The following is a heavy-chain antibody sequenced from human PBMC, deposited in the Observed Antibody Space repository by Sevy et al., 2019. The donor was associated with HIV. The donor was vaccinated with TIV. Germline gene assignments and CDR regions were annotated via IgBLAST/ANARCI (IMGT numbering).Heavy chain of an antibody. Sequence: ASVKVSCKAPGYILNNCYIHWVRQAPGQGLKWMGWITPYNDDTSYAEDFEGRLTVIKDRSTNTVYMELKRLTVDDAGMYYRARGRLEDSGRHCIEIWGEGSLVTVSS. J-gene: IGHJ4*02. D-gene: IGHD1-26*01. V-gene: IGHV1-18*01. CDR1: GYILNNCY. CDR3: ARGRLEDSGRHCIEI. CDR2: ITPYNDDT.